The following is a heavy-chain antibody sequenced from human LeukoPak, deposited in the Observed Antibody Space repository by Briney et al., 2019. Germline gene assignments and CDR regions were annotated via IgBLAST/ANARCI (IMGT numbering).Heavy chain of an antibody. Sequence: GGSLRLSCAASGFTFSSYAMHWVRQAPGKGLEYVSATSTNGGNTYYANSVKGRFTISRDNSKDTVYLQMGSLRPEDMAVYYCAGGLATRAGGSDYWGQGTLVTVSS. CDR2: TSTNGGNT. CDR1: GFTFSSYA. CDR3: AGGLATRAGGSDY. V-gene: IGHV3-64*01. D-gene: IGHD3-10*01. J-gene: IGHJ4*02.